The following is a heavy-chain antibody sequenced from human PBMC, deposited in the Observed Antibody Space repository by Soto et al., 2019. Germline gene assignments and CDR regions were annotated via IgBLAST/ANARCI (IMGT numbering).Heavy chain of an antibody. CDR1: GFTFSTYT. D-gene: IGHD4-17*01. CDR3: AKDMRPDGVWDFDY. Sequence: VQLLESGGGLAQPGGSLRLSCAASGFTFSTYTMAWVRQAAERGPDWVAGVTQDGTAHYADSVKCRFTISRDNSRDTVYLQMITLRGEDTAVYYCAKDMRPDGVWDFDYWGQGNLVTVSS. V-gene: IGHV3-23*01. J-gene: IGHJ4*02. CDR2: VTQDGTA.